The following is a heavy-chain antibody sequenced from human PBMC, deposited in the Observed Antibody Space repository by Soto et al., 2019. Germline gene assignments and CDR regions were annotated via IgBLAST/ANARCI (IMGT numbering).Heavy chain of an antibody. D-gene: IGHD6-19*01. CDR2: ISYDGSNK. Sequence: TGGSLRLSCAASGFTFSSYGMHWVRQAPGKGLEWVAVISYDGSNKYYADSVKGRFTISRDNSKNTLYLQMNSLRAEDTAVYYCAKDHTVAGTAFDYWGQGTLVTVSS. J-gene: IGHJ4*02. CDR3: AKDHTVAGTAFDY. V-gene: IGHV3-30*18. CDR1: GFTFSSYG.